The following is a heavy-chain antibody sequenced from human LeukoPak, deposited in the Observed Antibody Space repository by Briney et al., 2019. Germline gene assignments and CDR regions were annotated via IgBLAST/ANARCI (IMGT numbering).Heavy chain of an antibody. CDR3: ARVGYYDSSGYRAFDY. V-gene: IGHV3-48*01. CDR2: ISGSSSTI. J-gene: IGHJ4*02. CDR1: GFTFSSYG. Sequence: PGGSLRLSCAASGFTFSSYGMNWVRQAPGKGLEWISYISGSSSTINYADTVKGRFTISRDNVKNSLYLQMNSLRAEDTAVYYCARVGYYDSSGYRAFDYWGQGTLVTVSS. D-gene: IGHD3-22*01.